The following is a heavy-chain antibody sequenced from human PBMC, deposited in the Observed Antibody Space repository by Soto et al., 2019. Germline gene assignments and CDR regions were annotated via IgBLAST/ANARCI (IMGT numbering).Heavy chain of an antibody. J-gene: IGHJ3*02. V-gene: IGHV1-69*01. CDR3: ARGILVEVPGPRAFDI. CDR1: GGTFSSYA. CDR2: IIPIFGTA. Sequence: QVRLVQSGAEVKKPGSSVKVSCKASGGTFSSYAISWVRQAPGQGLEWMGGIIPIFGTANYAQKFQGRVTITADESTSKAYMELSSLRSEDRGVYYCARGILVEVPGPRAFDICGQGTIVIVSS. D-gene: IGHD2-2*01.